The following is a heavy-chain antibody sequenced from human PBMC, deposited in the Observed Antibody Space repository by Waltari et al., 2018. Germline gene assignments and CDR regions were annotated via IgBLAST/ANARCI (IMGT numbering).Heavy chain of an antibody. CDR1: GGSFSGYY. D-gene: IGHD3-22*01. J-gene: IGHJ4*02. V-gene: IGHV4-34*01. Sequence: QVQLQQWGAGLLKPSETLSLTCAGYGGSFSGYYWSWTRQPPGKGLEWIGEINHSGSTNYNPSLKSRVTISVDTSKNQFSLKLSSVTAADTAVYYCARSSSSGYYFGYWGQGTLVTVSS. CDR3: ARSSSSGYYFGY. CDR2: INHSGST.